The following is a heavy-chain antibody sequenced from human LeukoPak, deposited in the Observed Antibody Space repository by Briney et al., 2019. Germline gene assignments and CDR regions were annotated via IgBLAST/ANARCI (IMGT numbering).Heavy chain of an antibody. D-gene: IGHD1-1*01. Sequence: GGSLRLSCAASGFTFSSFWMHWVRQAPGEGLMWVSRIHSDGSTTTYADSVKGRFTISRDNAKNTLYLQMNSLRAEDTAVYYCVRDNDSIFDYWGQGTLVTVSS. J-gene: IGHJ4*02. CDR2: IHSDGSTT. CDR1: GFTFSSFW. CDR3: VRDNDSIFDY. V-gene: IGHV3-74*03.